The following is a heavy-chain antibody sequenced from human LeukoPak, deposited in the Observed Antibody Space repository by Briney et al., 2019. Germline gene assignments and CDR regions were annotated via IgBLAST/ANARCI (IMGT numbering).Heavy chain of an antibody. CDR3: AWDSSGYYYFDY. CDR2: INPNSGGT. V-gene: IGHV1-2*02. D-gene: IGHD3-22*01. CDR1: GYTFTGYY. J-gene: IGHJ4*02. Sequence: ASVKVSCKASGYTFTGYYMHRVRQAPGQGLEWMGWINPNSGGTNYAQKCQGRITMTRDASISTAYMELSRLRSDDTAVYYCAWDSSGYYYFDYWGQGTQVTVSS.